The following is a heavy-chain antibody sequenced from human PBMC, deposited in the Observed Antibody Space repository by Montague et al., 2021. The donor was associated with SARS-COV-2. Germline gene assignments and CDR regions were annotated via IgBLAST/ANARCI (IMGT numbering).Heavy chain of an antibody. J-gene: IGHJ6*02. V-gene: IGHV3-23*01. D-gene: IGHD2-8*01. CDR2: T. CDR3: AKDLRASWCAVSYYYGMDV. Sequence: TYYADSVTCRFTVSRDTSRTTLYLQMNSLRVEDTDIYYCAKDLRASWCAVSYYYGMDVWGQGTRVTVS.